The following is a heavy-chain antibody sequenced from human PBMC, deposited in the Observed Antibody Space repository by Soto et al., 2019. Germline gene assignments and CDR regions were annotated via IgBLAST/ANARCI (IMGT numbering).Heavy chain of an antibody. CDR3: AREYYGLLTGYYTDY. J-gene: IGHJ4*02. CDR2: ISGDGVTT. Sequence: EVQLVESGGDLVQRGGSLRLSCAASGFPFSSYWMHWVRHTPGKGLDWVARISGDGVTTYYADSVTGRFTVSRDNAKNPLSLQISGLRAEHTAVYYCAREYYGLLTGYYTDYWGQGTLVSVSS. V-gene: IGHV3-74*01. CDR1: GFPFSSYW. D-gene: IGHD3-9*01.